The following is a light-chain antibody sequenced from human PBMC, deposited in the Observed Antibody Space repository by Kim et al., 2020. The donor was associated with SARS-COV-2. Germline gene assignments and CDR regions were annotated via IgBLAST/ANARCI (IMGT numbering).Light chain of an antibody. CDR1: QSIVVW. CDR2: KAS. Sequence: DIQMTQSPSTLSASVGDRVNITCRASQSIVVWLAWYQQKPGKAPKLVIYKASSLESGVPSRFSGSGSGTEFTLTISSLHPDDLGTVFCQQYSNYPLTFGGGTKVDIK. J-gene: IGKJ4*01. V-gene: IGKV1-5*03. CDR3: QQYSNYPLT.